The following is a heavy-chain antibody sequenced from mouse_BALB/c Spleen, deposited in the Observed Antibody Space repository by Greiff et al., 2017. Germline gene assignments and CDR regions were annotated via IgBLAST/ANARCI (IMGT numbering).Heavy chain of an antibody. CDR3: ARAKLGYDRTWFAY. CDR1: GYTFTSYV. J-gene: IGHJ3*01. Sequence: EVQLQQSGPELVKPGASVKMSCKASGYTFTSYVMHWVKQKPGQGLEWIGYINPYNDGTKYNEKFKGKATLTSDKSSSTAYMELSSLTSEDSAVYYCARAKLGYDRTWFAYWGQGTLVTVSA. V-gene: IGHV1-14*01. D-gene: IGHD2-14*01. CDR2: INPYNDGT.